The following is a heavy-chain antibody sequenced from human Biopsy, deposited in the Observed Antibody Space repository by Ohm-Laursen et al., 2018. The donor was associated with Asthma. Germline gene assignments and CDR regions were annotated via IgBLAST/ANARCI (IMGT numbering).Heavy chain of an antibody. CDR3: ARGGLHYYEYYGMDV. J-gene: IGHJ6*02. Sequence: SLRLSCAAVGFTFDNYTMHWVRQAPGKGLEWVTIISYDGRNTYYADSVEGRFTISRDNSKNTLFLQMSSLRPEDTAVYYCARGGLHYYEYYGMDVWGQGATVTVSS. CDR2: ISYDGRNT. CDR1: GFTFDNYT. V-gene: IGHV3-30*04. D-gene: IGHD2-21*02.